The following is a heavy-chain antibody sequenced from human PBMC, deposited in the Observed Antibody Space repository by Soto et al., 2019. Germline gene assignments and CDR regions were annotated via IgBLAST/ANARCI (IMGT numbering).Heavy chain of an antibody. CDR2: ISYDGSNK. D-gene: IGHD4-17*01. V-gene: IGHV3-30-3*01. CDR3: AGGGPDYGKRRLYYYYGMDV. J-gene: IGHJ6*02. CDR1: GFTFSSYA. Sequence: GGSLRLSCAASGFTFSSYAMHWVRQAPGKGLEWVAVISYDGSNKYYADSVKGRFTISRDNSKNTLYLQMNSLRAEDTAVYYCAGGGPDYGKRRLYYYYGMDVWGQGTTVTVSS.